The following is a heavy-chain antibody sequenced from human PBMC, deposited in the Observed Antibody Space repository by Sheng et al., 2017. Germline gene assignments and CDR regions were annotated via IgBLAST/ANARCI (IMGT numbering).Heavy chain of an antibody. CDR3: ARYGGNSGLDL. V-gene: IGHV4-61*02. J-gene: IGHJ2*01. CDR1: GGSISSGSYY. Sequence: QVQLQESGPGLVKPSQTLSLTCTVSGGSISSGSYYWSWIRQPAGKGLEWIGRIYTSGSTNYNPSLKSRVTISVDTSKNQFSLKLSSVTAADTAVYYCARYGGNSGLDLWGRGTLVTVS. CDR2: IYTSGST. D-gene: IGHD2-21*02.